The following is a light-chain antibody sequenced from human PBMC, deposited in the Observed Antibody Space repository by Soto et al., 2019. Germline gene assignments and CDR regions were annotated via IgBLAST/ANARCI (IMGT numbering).Light chain of an antibody. J-gene: IGKJ1*01. Sequence: ATQMTQSPSSLSASVGDTVTITCRASQGIRNELAWYQQAPGKAPKLLIYSASSVPSGVPSRFSGSGSDTDFILTISSLQPEDFATYYCLQDFDYPRTFGQGTKVEI. V-gene: IGKV1-6*01. CDR3: LQDFDYPRT. CDR1: QGIRNE. CDR2: SAS.